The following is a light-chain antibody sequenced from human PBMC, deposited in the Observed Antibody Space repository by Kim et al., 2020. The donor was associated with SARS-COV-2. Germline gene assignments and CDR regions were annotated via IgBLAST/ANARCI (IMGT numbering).Light chain of an antibody. Sequence: QSALTQPRSVSGSPGQSVTISCTGTSNDIGSYKFVSWYQQHPGKAPKLIIFDVSERSTGVPDRFSGSQSANTASLTISGLQPDDESDYYCCSYAGSYTFVFGGGTQLTVL. CDR1: SNDIGSYKF. J-gene: IGLJ3*02. CDR3: CSYAGSYTFV. V-gene: IGLV2-11*01. CDR2: DVS.